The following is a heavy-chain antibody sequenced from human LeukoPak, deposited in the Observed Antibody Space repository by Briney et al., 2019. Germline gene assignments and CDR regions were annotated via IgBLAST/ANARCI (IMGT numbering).Heavy chain of an antibody. CDR3: AKGGLWELLISPFDY. J-gene: IGHJ4*02. CDR2: VSYDENNK. Sequence: QAGGSLRLSCAASGFSFSSYTMHWVRQAPGKGLEWVAVVSYDENNKYYADSVKGRFTISRDNSKNTLYLQMNSLRAEDTAVYYCAKGGLWELLISPFDYWGQGTLVTVSS. D-gene: IGHD1-26*01. V-gene: IGHV3-30*04. CDR1: GFSFSSYT.